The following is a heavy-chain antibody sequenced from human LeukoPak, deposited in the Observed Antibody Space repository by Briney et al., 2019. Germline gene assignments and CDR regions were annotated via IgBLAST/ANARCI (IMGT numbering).Heavy chain of an antibody. Sequence: GGSLRLSCAASGFTFSSYAMSWVRQAPGKGLGWVSAISGSGGSTYYADSVKGRFTISRDNSKNTLYLQMNSLRAEDTAVYYCAKERTTLVTYYDFWSGYLNWFDPWGQGTLVTVSS. CDR3: AKERTTLVTYYDFWSGYLNWFDP. CDR1: GFTFSSYA. D-gene: IGHD3-3*01. J-gene: IGHJ5*02. V-gene: IGHV3-23*01. CDR2: ISGSGGST.